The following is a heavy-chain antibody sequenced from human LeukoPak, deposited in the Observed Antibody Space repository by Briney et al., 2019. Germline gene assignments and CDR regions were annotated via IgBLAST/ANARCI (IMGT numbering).Heavy chain of an antibody. J-gene: IGHJ4*02. V-gene: IGHV3-49*04. CDR3: TRDPVDSYDSSGYLDH. CDR1: GFTFSSYE. Sequence: GGSLRLSCAASGFTFSSYEMNWVRQAPEKGLEWVAFLRGKAYGATAEYAASVKGRFTISRDDSKRIAYLQMNSLKTEDTGVYYCTRDPVDSYDSSGYLDHWGQGTRVTVSS. D-gene: IGHD3-22*01. CDR2: LRGKAYGATA.